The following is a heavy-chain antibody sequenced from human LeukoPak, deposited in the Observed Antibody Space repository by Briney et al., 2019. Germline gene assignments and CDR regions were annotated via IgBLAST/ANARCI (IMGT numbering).Heavy chain of an antibody. D-gene: IGHD3-22*01. J-gene: IGHJ4*02. V-gene: IGHV4-59*01. CDR2: IYHSGST. CDR3: ARGRMPDYYDSSGYQRRFDY. Sequence: SETLSLTCTVSGGSISSYYWSWIRQPPGKGLEWIGYIYHSGSTNYNPSLKSRVTISVDTSKNQFSLKLSSVTAADTAVYYCARGRMPDYYDSSGYQRRFDYWGQGTLVTVSS. CDR1: GGSISSYY.